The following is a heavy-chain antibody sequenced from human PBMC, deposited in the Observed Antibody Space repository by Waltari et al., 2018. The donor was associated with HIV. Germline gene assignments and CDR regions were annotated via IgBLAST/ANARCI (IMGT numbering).Heavy chain of an antibody. CDR1: GGSVRSSSYY. D-gene: IGHD2-21*02. J-gene: IGHJ4*02. CDR2: IYYRGTT. Sequence: QVQLQESGTGLVKPSETLALTCTFSGGSVRSSSYYWNWTGPYPGKGLKWIGYIYYRGTTNHNPSLKSRFTISVDTSKNQFSLNLNSVTAADTAVYYCARSHCGGDCYWPQVYSFDYWGQGSLVTVPS. V-gene: IGHV4-61*01. CDR3: ARSHCGGDCYWPQVYSFDY.